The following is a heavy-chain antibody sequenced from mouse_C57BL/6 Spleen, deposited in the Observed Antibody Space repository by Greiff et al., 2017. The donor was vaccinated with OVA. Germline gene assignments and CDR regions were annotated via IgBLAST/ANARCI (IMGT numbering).Heavy chain of an antibody. J-gene: IGHJ2*01. CDR2: ISDGGSYT. CDR3: ARGVYSNSLYFDD. D-gene: IGHD2-5*01. CDR1: GFTFSSYA. V-gene: IGHV5-4*03. Sequence: EVKLVESGGGLVKPGGSLKLSCAASGFTFSSYAMSWVRQTPEKRLEWVATISDGGSYTYYPDNVKGRFTISRDNAKNNLSLQMSHLKSEDTAMYYCARGVYSNSLYFDDWGQGTTLTVSS.